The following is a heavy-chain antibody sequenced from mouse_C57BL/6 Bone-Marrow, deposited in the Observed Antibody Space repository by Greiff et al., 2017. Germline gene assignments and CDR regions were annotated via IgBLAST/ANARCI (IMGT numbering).Heavy chain of an antibody. V-gene: IGHV1-59*01. J-gene: IGHJ4*01. CDR3: AREELYYGNFYAMDY. CDR1: GYTFTSYW. CDR2: IDPSDSYT. D-gene: IGHD2-1*01. Sequence: QVQLKQPGADLVRPGTSVKLSCTASGYTFTSYWMHWVQQTPGQGLEWIGVIDPSDSYTNYNQKLKGQATFTIDTSSSTGYMQLSSLTSEDAAVYYCAREELYYGNFYAMDYWGQGTSVTVSS.